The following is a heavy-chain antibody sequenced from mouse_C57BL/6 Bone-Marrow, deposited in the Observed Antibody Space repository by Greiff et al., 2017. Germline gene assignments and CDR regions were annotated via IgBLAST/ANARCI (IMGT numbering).Heavy chain of an antibody. D-gene: IGHD1-1*01. CDR2: IDPETGGT. CDR3: TRYYSGSLWYFDV. Sequence: VQLQQSGAELVRPGASVTLSCKASGYTFTDYEMHWVKQTPVHGLEWIGAIDPETGGTAYNQKFKGKAILTADKSSSTAYMELRSLTSEDSAVYYCTRYYSGSLWYFDVWGTGTTVTVSS. J-gene: IGHJ1*03. V-gene: IGHV1-15*01. CDR1: GYTFTDYE.